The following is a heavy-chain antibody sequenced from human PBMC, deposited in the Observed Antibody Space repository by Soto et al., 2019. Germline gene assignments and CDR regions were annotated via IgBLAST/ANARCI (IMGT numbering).Heavy chain of an antibody. J-gene: IGHJ4*02. D-gene: IGHD3-10*01. V-gene: IGHV3-48*03. Sequence: GWSLRLSCSASGFTCSRFELHWVRQAPGKGLEWISYISSSGSTAYYASSVEGRFTISRDNANNSVYLQMDSLRAEDTALYYCTRAAWFPYLSFYWGQGALVTVSS. CDR3: TRAAWFPYLSFY. CDR2: ISSSGSTA. CDR1: GFTCSRFE.